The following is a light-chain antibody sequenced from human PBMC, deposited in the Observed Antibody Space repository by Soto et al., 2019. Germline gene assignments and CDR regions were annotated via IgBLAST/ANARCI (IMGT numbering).Light chain of an antibody. CDR1: QSVSVN. Sequence: EVVLTQSPAILSLSPGERATLSCRASQSVSVNFAWYQQKRGQAPRPLIYSASVRAPGTPARFSGSGSETDFTLTISSLEPEDFAVYYCQERNRWPRGTFGAGTKVEIK. V-gene: IGKV3-11*01. CDR3: QERNRWPRGT. J-gene: IGKJ4*01. CDR2: SAS.